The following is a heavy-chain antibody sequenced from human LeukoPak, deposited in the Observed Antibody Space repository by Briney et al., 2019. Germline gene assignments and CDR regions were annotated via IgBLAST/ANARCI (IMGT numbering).Heavy chain of an antibody. CDR3: ARDSRYCGGDCIGMDV. Sequence: GGSLRLSCAASGFTFSSYWMSWVRQAPGKGLEWVANIKQDGSGKYYVDSVKGRFTISRDNAKNSLYLQMNSLRAEDTAVYYCARDSRYCGGDCIGMDVWGQGTTVTVSS. CDR2: IKQDGSGK. D-gene: IGHD2-21*02. J-gene: IGHJ6*02. V-gene: IGHV3-7*01. CDR1: GFTFSSYW.